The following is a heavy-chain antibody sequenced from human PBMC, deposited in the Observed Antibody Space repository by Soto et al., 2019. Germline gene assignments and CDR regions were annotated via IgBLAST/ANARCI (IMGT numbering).Heavy chain of an antibody. CDR1: GASIRSYY. J-gene: IGHJ4*02. Sequence: QVQLQESGPGLVKPSETLSLTRNVSGASIRSYYWAWIRQPPGKGLEWIGYIYNSGSTNSNPSLKSRVTISLDTSKNQFSLRMRSVTAADTAVYYCSKSAWSSSWYFDYWGQGTEVTVSS. V-gene: IGHV4-59*01. D-gene: IGHD6-13*01. CDR3: SKSAWSSSWYFDY. CDR2: IYNSGST.